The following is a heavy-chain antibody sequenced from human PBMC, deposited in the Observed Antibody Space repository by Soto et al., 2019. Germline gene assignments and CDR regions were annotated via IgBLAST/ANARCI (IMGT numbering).Heavy chain of an antibody. Sequence: EVQLVESGGGLVQPGGSLRLSCAASGLSLRDYWLTWARQGPGKGLEWVANINLDGSQTNYVDSVRGRFTISRDNAKNSWYLQMNSLRAEDTAVYYCVTDVHRSLVYWGQGALVTVSS. CDR1: GLSLRDYW. D-gene: IGHD2-15*01. J-gene: IGHJ4*02. CDR2: INLDGSQT. V-gene: IGHV3-7*01. CDR3: VTDVHRSLVY.